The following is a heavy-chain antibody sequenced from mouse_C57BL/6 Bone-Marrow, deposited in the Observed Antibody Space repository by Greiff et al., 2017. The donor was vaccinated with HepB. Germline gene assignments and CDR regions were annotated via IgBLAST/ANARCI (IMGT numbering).Heavy chain of an antibody. D-gene: IGHD2-3*01. CDR1: GYTFTSYW. V-gene: IGHV1-59*01. CDR3: ARGSYDGYYGYFDV. J-gene: IGHJ1*03. Sequence: QVQLQQPGAELVRPGTSVKLSCKASGYTFTSYWMHWVKQRPGQGLEWIGVIDPSDSYTNYNQKFKGKATLTVDTSSSTAYMQLSSLTSEDSAVYYCARGSYDGYYGYFDVWGTGTTVTVSS. CDR2: IDPSDSYT.